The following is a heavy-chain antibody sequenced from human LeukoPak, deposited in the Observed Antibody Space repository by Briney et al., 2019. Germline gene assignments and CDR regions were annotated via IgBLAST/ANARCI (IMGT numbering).Heavy chain of an antibody. V-gene: IGHV1-8*01. CDR1: GYTFTSYD. D-gene: IGHD3-10*01. CDR2: VNPNSGNT. J-gene: IGHJ1*01. CDR3: ARGGYYSSGSYYRFQH. Sequence: GASVKVSCKASGYTFTSYDINWVRQATGQGLEWMGWVNPNSGNTSYAQKFQGRVTMTRNTSISTAYMELSSLRSEDTAVYYCARGGYYSSGSYYRFQHWGQGTLVTVSS.